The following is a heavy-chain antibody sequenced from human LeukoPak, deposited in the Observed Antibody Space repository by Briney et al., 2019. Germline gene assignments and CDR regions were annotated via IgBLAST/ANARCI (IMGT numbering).Heavy chain of an antibody. CDR1: GVSISSGGYY. CDR3: ARVVAGLAALDV. J-gene: IGHJ3*01. CDR2: IFFSGST. D-gene: IGHD2-15*01. V-gene: IGHV4-31*03. Sequence: PSQTLSLTCTVSGVSISSGGYYWSWIRQHPGKGLEWIGYIFFSGSTYYNPSLESRVNISVDTSENQFSLKVTSVTAADTAAYYCARVVAGLAALDVWGQGTVVTVSS.